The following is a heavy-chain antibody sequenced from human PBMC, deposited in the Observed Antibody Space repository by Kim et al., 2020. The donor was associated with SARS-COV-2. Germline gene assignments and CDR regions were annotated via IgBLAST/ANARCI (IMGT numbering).Heavy chain of an antibody. V-gene: IGHV3-15*01. D-gene: IGHD3-10*01. CDR2: IKSKTDGGTT. J-gene: IGHJ6*02. CDR1: GFTFSNAW. CDR3: TTADGSGSCYLDYYGMDV. Sequence: GGSLRLSCAASGFTFSNAWMSWVRQAPGKGLEWVGRIKSKTDGGTTDYAAPVKGRFTISRDDSKNTLYLQMNSLKTEDTAVYYCTTADGSGSCYLDYYGMDVWGQGTTVTVSS.